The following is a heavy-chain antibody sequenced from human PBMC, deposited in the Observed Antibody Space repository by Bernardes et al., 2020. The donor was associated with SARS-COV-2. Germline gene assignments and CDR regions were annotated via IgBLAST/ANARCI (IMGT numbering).Heavy chain of an antibody. V-gene: IGHV1-69*13. D-gene: IGHD4-17*01. CDR2: IIPIFGTV. Sequence: SVKVSCEASGGFLSTYAFSWVRQAPGQGLEWMGRIIPIFGTVNYAQKFQGRVTITADESKGAVYMEMSSLRSEDTAMYYCARDLNGGNPEYYLYAMDVWGQGTTVTVSS. J-gene: IGHJ6*02. CDR3: ARDLNGGNPEYYLYAMDV. CDR1: GGFLSTYA.